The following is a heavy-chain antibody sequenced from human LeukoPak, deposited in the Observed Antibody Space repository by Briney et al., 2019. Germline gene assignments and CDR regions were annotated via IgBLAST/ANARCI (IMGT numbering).Heavy chain of an antibody. J-gene: IGHJ1*01. V-gene: IGHV4-39*07. CDR3: ARLDGYSSSPIQH. CDR2: IYSGGNT. CDR1: DGSINSDTYY. Sequence: SETLSLTCSVSDGSINSDTYYWGWIRQPPGKGLEWIASIYSGGNTFYNPSLKSRVTISVDTSKSQFSLKLSSVTAADTAVYYCARLDGYSSSPIQHWGQGTLVTVSS. D-gene: IGHD6-13*01.